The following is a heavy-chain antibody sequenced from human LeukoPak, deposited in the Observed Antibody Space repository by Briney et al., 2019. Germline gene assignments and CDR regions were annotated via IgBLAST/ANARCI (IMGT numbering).Heavy chain of an antibody. CDR1: GFTFINYG. Sequence: GKSLRLSCAAFGFTFINYGMHWVRQAPDKGLEWGAVIASGGNMENYADSVRGRFTISRDNSKNTLYLQMNSLRPEDTALYYCARTTSAWSPMAFDIWGLGTMVTVSS. V-gene: IGHV3-30*03. J-gene: IGHJ3*02. D-gene: IGHD1-1*01. CDR3: ARTTSAWSPMAFDI. CDR2: IASGGNME.